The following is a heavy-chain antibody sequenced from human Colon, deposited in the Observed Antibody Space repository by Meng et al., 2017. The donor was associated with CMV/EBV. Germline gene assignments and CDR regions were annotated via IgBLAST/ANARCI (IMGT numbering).Heavy chain of an antibody. D-gene: IGHD1-26*01. Sequence: LSLSCAVSGFSMSSGGYYWSWIRHHPVKGLEWIGYMYNSGSPYYTPALKGRVAMSVDMSKNQFSLKVTSVTAADTAIYYCARGREQFYYWGQGTLVTVSS. CDR3: ARGREQFYY. V-gene: IGHV4-31*11. CDR1: GFSMSSGGYY. J-gene: IGHJ4*02. CDR2: MYNSGSP.